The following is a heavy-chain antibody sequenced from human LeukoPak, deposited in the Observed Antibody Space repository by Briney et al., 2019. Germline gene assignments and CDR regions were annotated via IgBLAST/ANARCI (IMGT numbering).Heavy chain of an antibody. CDR3: ARDRSALRYFDWLLGRHNWFDP. CDR1: GYTFTSYG. Sequence: ASVKVSCKASGYTFTSYGISWVRQAPGQGLEWMGWISAYNGNTNYAQKLQGRVTMTTDTSTRTAYMELRSLRSDDTAVYYCARDRSALRYFDWLLGRHNWFDPWGQGTLVTVSS. V-gene: IGHV1-18*04. CDR2: ISAYNGNT. D-gene: IGHD3-9*01. J-gene: IGHJ5*02.